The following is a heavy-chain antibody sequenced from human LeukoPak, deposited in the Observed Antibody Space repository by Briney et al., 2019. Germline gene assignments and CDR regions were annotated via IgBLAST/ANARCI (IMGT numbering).Heavy chain of an antibody. CDR2: ISGSGGST. Sequence: GGSLRLSCAASGFIFSSAWMSWVRQAPGKGLEWVSAISGSGGSTYYADSVKGRATISRDNSKNVLYLQVNSLRAEDTAVFYCANYYYDKSGYKNWGQGTLVTVSS. D-gene: IGHD3-22*01. CDR1: GFIFSSAW. V-gene: IGHV3-23*01. CDR3: ANYYYDKSGYKN. J-gene: IGHJ4*02.